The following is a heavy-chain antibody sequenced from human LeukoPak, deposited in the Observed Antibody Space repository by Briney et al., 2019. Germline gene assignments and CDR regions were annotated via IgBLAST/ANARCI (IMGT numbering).Heavy chain of an antibody. CDR3: AKYRPPRL. D-gene: IGHD3-16*02. V-gene: IGHV4-59*13. CDR1: GGSISSYY. CDR2: IYYSGST. J-gene: IGHJ4*02. Sequence: SETLSLTCTVSGGSISSYYWNWIRQPPGKGLEWIGYIYYSGSTNYNPSLKSRITISVDTSKNQFSLKLSSVTAADTAVYYCAKYRPPRLWGQGTPVTVSS.